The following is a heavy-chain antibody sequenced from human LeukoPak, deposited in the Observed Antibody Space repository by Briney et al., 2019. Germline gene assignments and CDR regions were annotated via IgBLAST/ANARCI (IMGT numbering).Heavy chain of an antibody. J-gene: IGHJ4*02. CDR3: TRGLSYYASGSYLY. D-gene: IGHD3-10*01. CDR1: GFTFGDYV. V-gene: IGHV3-49*04. CDR2: IRTKAYGGTT. Sequence: PGRSLRLSWTAAGFTFGDYVISWVRQAPGKGLEWVGFIRTKAYGGTTQYAASVRGRFTISRDDSINVAYLEMNSLQAEDTAMYYCTRGLSYYASGSYLYWGQGSLVTVSS.